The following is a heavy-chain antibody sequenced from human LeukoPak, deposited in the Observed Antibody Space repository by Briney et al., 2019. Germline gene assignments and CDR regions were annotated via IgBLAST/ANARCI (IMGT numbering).Heavy chain of an antibody. V-gene: IGHV1-3*01. J-gene: IGHJ4*02. CDR3: ARARSSGYHQTPFDY. D-gene: IGHD3-22*01. CDR2: INAGNGNT. CDR1: GYTFTSYG. Sequence: ASVKVSCKASGYTFTSYGISWVRQAPGQRLEWMGWINAGNGNTKYSQKFQGRVTITRDTSASTAYMELSSLRSEDTAVYYCARARSSGYHQTPFDYWGQGTLVTVSS.